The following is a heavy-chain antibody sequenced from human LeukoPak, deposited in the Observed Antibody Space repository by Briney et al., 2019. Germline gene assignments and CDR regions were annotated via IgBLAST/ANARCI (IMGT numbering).Heavy chain of an antibody. CDR3: ARERYYDYMDV. CDR1: GGSFSGYY. V-gene: IGHV4-34*01. Sequence: SETLSLTCAVYGGSFSGYYWSWIRQPPGKGLEWIGEINHSGSTNYNPSLKSRVTRSVDTSKNQFSLKLSSVTAADTPVYYCARERYYDYMDVWGKGTTVTVSS. J-gene: IGHJ6*03. CDR2: INHSGST. D-gene: IGHD3-3*01.